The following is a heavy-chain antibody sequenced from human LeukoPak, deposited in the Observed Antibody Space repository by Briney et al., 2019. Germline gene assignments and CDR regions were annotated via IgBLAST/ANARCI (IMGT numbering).Heavy chain of an antibody. Sequence: GGSLRLSCAASGFTFSAFWMHWVRQAPGKGLVWVSRINSDDSRTTYADSVKGRFTISRDNAMNSLCLQMNSLKAEDTAVYYCARTDRTNNGPREWGQGTLVTVSS. D-gene: IGHD1/OR15-1a*01. CDR3: ARTDRTNNGPRE. V-gene: IGHV3-74*01. J-gene: IGHJ4*02. CDR2: INSDDSRT. CDR1: GFTFSAFW.